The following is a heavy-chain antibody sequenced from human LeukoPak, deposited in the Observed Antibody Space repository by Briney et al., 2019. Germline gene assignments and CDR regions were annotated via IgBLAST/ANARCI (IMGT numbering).Heavy chain of an antibody. Sequence: ASVKVSCKASGYTFTSYAMHWVRQAPGQGLEWMGWITPSGGTNYPQKFQGRVAITRDTSITTAYMDLSRLTSVDTAMYYCARDRYGDGFAHFDYWGQGALVTVSS. CDR3: ARDRYGDGFAHFDY. V-gene: IGHV1-2*02. D-gene: IGHD5-24*01. CDR2: ITPSGGT. J-gene: IGHJ4*02. CDR1: GYTFTSYA.